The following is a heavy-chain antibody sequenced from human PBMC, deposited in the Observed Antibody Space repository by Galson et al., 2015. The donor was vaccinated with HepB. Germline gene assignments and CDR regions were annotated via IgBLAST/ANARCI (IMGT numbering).Heavy chain of an antibody. D-gene: IGHD6-13*01. CDR2: IGKVDDT. CDR3: VRGTRDHSNSNSRDWFDS. V-gene: IGHV3-13*01. CDR1: GFTFNNYD. J-gene: IGHJ5*01. Sequence: SLRLSCAASGFTFNNYDMHWVRQVTGKGLEWISAIGKVDDTYYRGSVKGRFTISRENAKNSLYLQMNSLRAGDTAVYYCVRGTRDHSNSNSRDWFDSWGQGTLVTVSS.